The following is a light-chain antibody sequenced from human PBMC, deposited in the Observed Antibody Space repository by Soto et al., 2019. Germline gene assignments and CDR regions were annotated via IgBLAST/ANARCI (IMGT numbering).Light chain of an antibody. J-gene: IGKJ1*01. CDR1: QSVLYSSNNKNY. CDR3: QQYYSTPT. Sequence: DIVMTQSPDSLAVSLGERATINCKSSQSVLYSSNNKNYLAWYQQKPGQPPKLLIYWASTRESGVPDRFSGSGSATDFTLTISSLQAEDVAVYYCQQYYSTPTFGQGTKVETK. CDR2: WAS. V-gene: IGKV4-1*01.